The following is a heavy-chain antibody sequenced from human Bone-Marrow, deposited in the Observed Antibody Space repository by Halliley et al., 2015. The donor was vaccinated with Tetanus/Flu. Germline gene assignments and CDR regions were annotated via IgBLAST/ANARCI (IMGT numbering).Heavy chain of an antibody. CDR2: IRSKAYGGTT. CDR1: GFTFGDYA. J-gene: IGHJ4*02. CDR3: TRQLQGYSYGQFDC. Sequence: SLRLSCTGSGFTFGDYAMIWVRQAPGKGLEWVGFIRSKAYGGTTEYAASVKGRFTISKDDSKNIAYLQMNSLKTEDTAVYYCTRQLQGYSYGQFDCWGQGTLVTVSS. D-gene: IGHD5-18*01. V-gene: IGHV3-49*04.